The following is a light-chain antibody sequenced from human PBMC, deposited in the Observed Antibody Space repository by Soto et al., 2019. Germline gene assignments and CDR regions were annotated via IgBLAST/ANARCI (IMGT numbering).Light chain of an antibody. V-gene: IGKV4-1*01. CDR3: QQYYSTPLLT. CDR2: WAS. Sequence: DIVMTQSPDSLSVSLGERATINCKSSQSVLYSSKNKNYLAWYQQKPGQPPKLLIYWASTRESGVPDRFSGSGSGTDFTPTISSLQAEDVAVYYCQQYYSTPLLTFGGGTKVEIK. CDR1: QSVLYSSKNKNY. J-gene: IGKJ4*01.